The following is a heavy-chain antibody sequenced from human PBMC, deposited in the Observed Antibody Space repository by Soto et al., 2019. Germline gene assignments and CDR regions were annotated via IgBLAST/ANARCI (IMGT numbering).Heavy chain of an antibody. CDR3: ARASVVVAASHWFDP. D-gene: IGHD2-15*01. V-gene: IGHV4-59*01. J-gene: IGHJ5*02. Sequence: ETLSLSCTVSGVSISSYYWSWIRQPPGKGLEWIGYIYYSGSTNYNPSLKSRVTISVDTSKNQFSLKLSSVTAADTAGYYCARASVVVAASHWFDPWGQGTLVTVYS. CDR1: GVSISSYY. CDR2: IYYSGST.